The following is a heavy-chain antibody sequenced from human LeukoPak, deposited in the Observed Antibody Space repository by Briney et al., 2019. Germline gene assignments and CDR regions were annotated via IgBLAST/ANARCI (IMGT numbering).Heavy chain of an antibody. CDR2: ISSSSSTI. Sequence: GGSLRLSCAASGFTFSRYEMNWVRQAPGKGLEWVSYISSSSSTIYYADSVKGRFTISRDNAKNSLYLQMNSLRAEDTAVYYCASPGYSSGWSRGYWGQGTLVTVSS. V-gene: IGHV3-48*03. CDR1: GFTFSRYE. CDR3: ASPGYSSGWSRGY. J-gene: IGHJ4*02. D-gene: IGHD6-19*01.